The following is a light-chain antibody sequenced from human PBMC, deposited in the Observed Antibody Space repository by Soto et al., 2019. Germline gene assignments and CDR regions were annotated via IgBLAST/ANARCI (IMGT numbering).Light chain of an antibody. Sequence: QSVLTQPASVSGSPGQSITISCTGTSGDVGTYNLVSWYQHHPGKAPKLMIYEGSNRPSGVSHRFSGSQSGNTASLTISGLQAEEEADYYCSSYAGAVAFGGGTKLTVL. CDR2: EGS. CDR1: SGDVGTYNL. J-gene: IGLJ2*01. CDR3: SSYAGAVA. V-gene: IGLV2-23*01.